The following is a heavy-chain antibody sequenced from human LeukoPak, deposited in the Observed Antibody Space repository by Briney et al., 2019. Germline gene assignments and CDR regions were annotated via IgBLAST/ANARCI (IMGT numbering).Heavy chain of an antibody. D-gene: IGHD4-11*01. CDR1: GYSFTSYW. J-gene: IGHJ4*02. Sequence: TRGESLKISCQGSGYSFTSYWIFWLRQMPGKGLEWMGRIDPSDSYTNYSPSFQGHVTISADKSISTAYLQWSSLKASDTAMYYCARTPAVTPDYWGQGTLVTVSS. CDR3: ARTPAVTPDY. V-gene: IGHV5-10-1*01. CDR2: IDPSDSYT.